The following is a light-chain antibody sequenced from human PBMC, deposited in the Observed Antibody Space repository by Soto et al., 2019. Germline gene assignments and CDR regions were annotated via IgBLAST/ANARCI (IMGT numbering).Light chain of an antibody. J-gene: IGKJ5*01. V-gene: IGKV3-11*01. Sequence: EVVLTQPPATLSLSPGDRATLSCRASQSVGYLLSWYQQKPGQSPRLLIFNTSNRASGIPARFSGSGSGTDFSLTISSLEPEDFAIYYCQQCSDWPPLTFGQGTRLEIK. CDR3: QQCSDWPPLT. CDR2: NTS. CDR1: QSVGYL.